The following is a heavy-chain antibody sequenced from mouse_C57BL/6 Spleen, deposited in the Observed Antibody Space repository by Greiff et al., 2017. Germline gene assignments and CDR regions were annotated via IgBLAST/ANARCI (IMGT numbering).Heavy chain of an antibody. CDR3: AREKGYYKDAMDY. D-gene: IGHD2-12*01. J-gene: IGHJ4*01. CDR2: IDPNSGGT. Sequence: QQSCKASGYTFTSYWMHWVKQRPGRGLEWIGRIDPNSGGTKYNEKFKSKATLTVDKPSSTAYMQLSSLTSEDSAVYYCAREKGYYKDAMDYWGQGTSVTVSS. V-gene: IGHV1-72*01. CDR1: GYTFTSYW.